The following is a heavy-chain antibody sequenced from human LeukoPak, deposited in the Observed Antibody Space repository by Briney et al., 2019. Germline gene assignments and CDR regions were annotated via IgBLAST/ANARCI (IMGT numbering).Heavy chain of an antibody. J-gene: IGHJ4*02. CDR2: IRYDGSNK. CDR1: GFTFSSYG. Sequence: GSLILSCAASGFTFSSYGMNWGRQAPGKGLEGVAFIRYDGSNKYYADSVKGRFTISRDNSKNTLYLQMNSLRAEDTAVYYCARELMQTIVGATDYWGQGTLVTVSS. V-gene: IGHV3-30*02. CDR3: ARELMQTIVGATDY. D-gene: IGHD1-26*01.